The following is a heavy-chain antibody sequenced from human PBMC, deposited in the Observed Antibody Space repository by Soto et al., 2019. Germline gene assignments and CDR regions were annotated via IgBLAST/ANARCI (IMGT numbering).Heavy chain of an antibody. Sequence: QLQLQESGPGLVKPSETLSLTCTVSGDSISRSSYYWGWIRQPPGMRLEWIGSIYYSGSTYYNPSLTSRGXXSXDXXKNQLSLNLSSVTAADTAVYYCARHSSGWYTWFDPWGQGTLVTVSS. CDR3: ARHSSGWYTWFDP. V-gene: IGHV4-39*01. CDR1: GDSISRSSYY. D-gene: IGHD6-19*01. CDR2: IYYSGST. J-gene: IGHJ5*01.